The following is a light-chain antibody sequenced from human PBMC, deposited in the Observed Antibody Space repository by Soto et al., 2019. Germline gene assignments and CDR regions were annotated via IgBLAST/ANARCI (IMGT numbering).Light chain of an antibody. CDR1: QGISNY. CDR2: AAS. Sequence: DIQMTQSPSSLSASVGDRVTITCRASQGISNYLAWYQQKPGKVPKLLIYAASTLQSGVPSRFSGSGSGTDFTLTIIGLQPEDVATYYCQKYNSASRTFGPGTNVDIK. V-gene: IGKV1-27*01. J-gene: IGKJ3*01. CDR3: QKYNSASRT.